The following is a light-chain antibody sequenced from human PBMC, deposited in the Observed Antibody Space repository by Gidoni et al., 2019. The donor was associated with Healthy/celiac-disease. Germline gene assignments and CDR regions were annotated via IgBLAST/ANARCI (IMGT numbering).Light chain of an antibody. CDR2: DDS. CDR3: QVWDSSSDHVV. J-gene: IGLJ2*01. CDR1: NIGSKS. V-gene: IGLV3-21*03. Sequence: SYLLTQLPSVSLAPGKTARITCGGNNIGSKSVHRYQQKPGQAPGLVVYDDSDRPSGIPARFSGSNSGNTATLTSSRVEAGDEADYYCQVWDSSSDHVVFGGGTKLTVL.